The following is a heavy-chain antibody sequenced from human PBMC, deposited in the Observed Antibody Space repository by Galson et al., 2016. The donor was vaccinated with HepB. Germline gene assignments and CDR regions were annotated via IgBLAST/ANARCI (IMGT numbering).Heavy chain of an antibody. D-gene: IGHD3-16*01. V-gene: IGHV3-48*02. CDR3: ARERPYDIDY. J-gene: IGHJ4*02. CDR2: IGGASDFI. Sequence: SLRLSCAASGFTFSSYIMSWVRQAPGKGLEWLSNIGGASDFIYQADSVRGRFTISRDNAKNSLYLEMNILTDEDTAVYYCARERPYDIDYWGQGTMVTVSS. CDR1: GFTFSSYI.